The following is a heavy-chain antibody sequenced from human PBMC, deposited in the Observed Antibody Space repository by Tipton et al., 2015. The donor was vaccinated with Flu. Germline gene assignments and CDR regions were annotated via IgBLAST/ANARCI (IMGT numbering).Heavy chain of an antibody. J-gene: IGHJ4*02. Sequence: LRLSCTVSGGSISSGSYYWSWIGQPAGKGLEWIGRIYTSGSTNYNPSLKSRVTISVDTSKNQFSLKLSSVTAADTAVYYCARGSSLKSWSIAARSVYFDYWGQGTLVTVSS. CDR3: ARGSSLKSWSIAARSVYFDY. D-gene: IGHD6-6*01. CDR2: IYTSGST. CDR1: GGSISSGSYY. V-gene: IGHV4-61*02.